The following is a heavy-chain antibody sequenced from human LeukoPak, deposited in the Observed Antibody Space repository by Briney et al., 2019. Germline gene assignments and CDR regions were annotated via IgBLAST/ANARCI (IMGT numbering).Heavy chain of an antibody. V-gene: IGHV3-33*01. J-gene: IGHJ4*02. D-gene: IGHD1-26*01. Sequence: GGSLRLSCAASGLTSRNYGMHWVRQAPGKGLEWVAVIWYDGSNKYYADSVKGRFTISRDNSKDTLYLQMNSLRAEDTAVYYCATDRNSGKYYDYWGQGTLVTVSS. CDR2: IWYDGSNK. CDR1: GLTSRNYG. CDR3: ATDRNSGKYYDY.